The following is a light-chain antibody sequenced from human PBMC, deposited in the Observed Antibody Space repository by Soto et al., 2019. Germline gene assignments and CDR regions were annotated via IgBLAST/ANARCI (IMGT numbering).Light chain of an antibody. CDR3: SSFTSRFTFV. CDR1: SSDVGAYNY. V-gene: IGLV2-8*01. J-gene: IGLJ1*01. Sequence: QSALTQSPSASGSPGQSVTISCIGTSSDVGAYNYVSWYQQHPGKAPKLMISEVTNRPSGVSDRFSGSKSGNTASLTISGLQAEDEADYYCSSFTSRFTFVFGTGTKVTVL. CDR2: EVT.